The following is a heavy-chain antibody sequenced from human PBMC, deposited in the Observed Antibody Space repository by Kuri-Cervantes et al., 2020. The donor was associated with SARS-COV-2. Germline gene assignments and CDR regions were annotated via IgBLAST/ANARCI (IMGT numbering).Heavy chain of an antibody. V-gene: IGHV4-34*01. CDR1: GGSFSGYY. D-gene: IGHD6-13*01. CDR3: ARGRGSSWRLNAFDI. Sequence: ESLKISCAVYGGSFSGYYWSWIRQPPGKGLEWIGEINHSGSTNYNPSLKSRVTISVDTSKNQFFLKLSSVTAADTAVYYCARGRGSSWRLNAFDIWGQGTMVTVSS. CDR2: INHSGST. J-gene: IGHJ3*02.